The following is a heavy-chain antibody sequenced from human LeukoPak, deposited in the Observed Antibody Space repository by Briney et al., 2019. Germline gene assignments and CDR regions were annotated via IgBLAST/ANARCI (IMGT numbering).Heavy chain of an antibody. J-gene: IGHJ4*02. V-gene: IGHV5-51*01. D-gene: IGHD3-22*01. CDR3: ARPYYDSSGYYLYYFDY. Sequence: GESLKISCKGSGCSFTSYWIGWVRQMPGKGLEWMGIIYPGDSDTRYSPSFQGQVTISADKSISTAYLQWSSLKASDTAMYYCARPYYDSSGYYLYYFDYWGQGTLVTVSS. CDR2: IYPGDSDT. CDR1: GCSFTSYW.